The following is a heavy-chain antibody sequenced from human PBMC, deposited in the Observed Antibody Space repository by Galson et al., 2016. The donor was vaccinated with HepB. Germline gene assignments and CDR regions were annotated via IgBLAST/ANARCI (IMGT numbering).Heavy chain of an antibody. CDR3: ASDYGDYVTGRGWFAP. CDR2: ISYTGNT. D-gene: IGHD4-17*01. CDR1: SGSMISGYY. V-gene: IGHV4-59*12. J-gene: IGHJ5*02. Sequence: SETLSLTCTVSSGSMISGYYWSWIRQPPGKRLGWIGFISYTGNTNYNPSLESRGTISVDTSKNQFSLKLTSVTAADPAVYYCASDYGDYVTGRGWFAPWGQGTLVIVSS.